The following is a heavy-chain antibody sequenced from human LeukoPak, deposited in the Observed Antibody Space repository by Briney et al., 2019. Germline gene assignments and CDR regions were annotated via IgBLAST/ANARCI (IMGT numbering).Heavy chain of an antibody. Sequence: GGSLRLSCAASGFTFSSYAMHWVRQAPGKGLEWVAFIRYDGSNKYYADSVKGRFTISRDNSKNTLYLQMNSLRAEDTAVYYCASSSSLYYYMDVWGKGTTVTVSS. J-gene: IGHJ6*03. CDR1: GFTFSSYA. V-gene: IGHV3-30*02. D-gene: IGHD2-2*01. CDR3: ASSSSLYYYMDV. CDR2: IRYDGSNK.